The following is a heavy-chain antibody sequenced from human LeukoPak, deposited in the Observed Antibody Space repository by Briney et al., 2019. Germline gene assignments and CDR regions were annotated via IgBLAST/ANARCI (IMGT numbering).Heavy chain of an antibody. V-gene: IGHV4-30-4*01. CDR3: ARAPMVRGVNFDY. Sequence: SSQTLSLTCTVSGGSISSGDYYWSWIRQPPGKGLEWIGYIYYSGSTYYNPSLKSRVTISVDTSKNQFSLKLSSVTAADTAMYYCARAPMVRGVNFDYWGQGTLVTVSS. CDR1: GGSISSGDYY. J-gene: IGHJ4*02. CDR2: IYYSGST. D-gene: IGHD3-10*01.